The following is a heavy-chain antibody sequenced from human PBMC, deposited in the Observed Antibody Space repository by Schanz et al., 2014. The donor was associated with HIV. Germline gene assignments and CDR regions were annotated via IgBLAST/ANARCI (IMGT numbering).Heavy chain of an antibody. V-gene: IGHV1-2*02. D-gene: IGHD5-12*01. J-gene: IGHJ5*01. CDR3: AREPNYSGFDS. CDR2: INPNSGGA. Sequence: QVQLVQSGAEVKEPGASVKASCKASGYTFTGYYLHWVRQAPGQGLEWMGWINPNSGGADSAQKFQGRVTMTRDTSISTAYLELSRLRSDDTAVYYCAREPNYSGFDSWGHGTLVTVSS. CDR1: GYTFTGYY.